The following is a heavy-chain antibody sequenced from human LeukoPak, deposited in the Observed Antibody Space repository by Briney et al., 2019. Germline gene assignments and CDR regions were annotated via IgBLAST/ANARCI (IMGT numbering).Heavy chain of an antibody. Sequence: GGSLRLSCAASGFTFNYYAMTWVRQAPGKGLEWVSSISGNGAGTYYADSVKGRFTISRDNAKNSLYLQMNSLSVEDTAIYYCARDTLAVVAVYDYWGQGTLVTVSS. V-gene: IGHV3-23*01. CDR2: ISGNGAGT. J-gene: IGHJ4*02. CDR3: ARDTLAVVAVYDY. D-gene: IGHD2-15*01. CDR1: GFTFNYYA.